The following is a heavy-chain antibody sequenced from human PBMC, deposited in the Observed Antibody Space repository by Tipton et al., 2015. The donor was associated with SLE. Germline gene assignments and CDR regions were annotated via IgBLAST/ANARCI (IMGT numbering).Heavy chain of an antibody. D-gene: IGHD3-3*01. J-gene: IGHJ5*02. CDR3: ARDNRVGFLERGWFDP. CDR1: GFSFSNYA. CDR2: LSGSGGST. Sequence: SLRLSCAASGFSFSNYAMSWVRQAPGKGLEWVSGLSGSGGSTYYADSVKGRFTISRDNSKNKLYLQMKSLRAEDTAVYYCARDNRVGFLERGWFDPWGQGTLVTVSS. V-gene: IGHV3-23*01.